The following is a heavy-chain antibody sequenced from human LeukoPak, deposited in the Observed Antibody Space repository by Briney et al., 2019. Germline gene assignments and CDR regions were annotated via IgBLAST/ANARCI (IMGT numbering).Heavy chain of an antibody. D-gene: IGHD6-13*01. CDR1: RFTFSSYS. V-gene: IGHV3-21*01. Sequence: PGGSLRLSCAASRFTFSSYSMNWVRQAPGKGLEWVSSISSSSSYIYYADSVKGRFTISRDNAKNSLYLQMNSLRAEDTAVYYCAAHRAAAHAYSSSWYKTDYWGQGTLVTVSS. CDR3: AAHRAAAHAYSSSWYKTDY. CDR2: ISSSSSYI. J-gene: IGHJ4*02.